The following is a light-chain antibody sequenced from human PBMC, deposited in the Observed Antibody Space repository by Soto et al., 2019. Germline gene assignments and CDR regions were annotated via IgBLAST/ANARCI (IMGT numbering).Light chain of an antibody. CDR2: DAS. CDR1: QSISSW. V-gene: IGKV1-5*01. Sequence: DIQMTQSPSTLSASVGDRVTITCRASQSISSWLAWYQQKPGKAPKLLIYDASSLASGVPSRFSGSRSGTEFTITISSLQPDDFATYYCQQYNSYLWTFGQGTKVDIK. J-gene: IGKJ1*01. CDR3: QQYNSYLWT.